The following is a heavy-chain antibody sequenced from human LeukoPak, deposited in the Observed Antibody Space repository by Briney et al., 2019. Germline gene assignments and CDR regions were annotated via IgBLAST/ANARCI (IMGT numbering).Heavy chain of an antibody. V-gene: IGHV1-2*06. Sequence: ASVKVSCKASGYTFTDYYMHWVRQAPGQGLEWMGRINPYSGGTDYAQKFQGRVTMTRDTSISTAYMELSRLKSDDTAVYYCARDYSSGWYVYWGQGTLVTVSS. CDR3: ARDYSSGWYVY. CDR2: INPYSGGT. CDR1: GYTFTDYY. D-gene: IGHD6-19*01. J-gene: IGHJ4*02.